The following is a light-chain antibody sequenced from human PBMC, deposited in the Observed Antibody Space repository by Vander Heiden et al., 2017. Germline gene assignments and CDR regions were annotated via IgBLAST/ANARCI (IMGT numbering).Light chain of an antibody. CDR3: QQDGTSPLT. J-gene: IGKJ1*01. Sequence: EIVFTQSPGTLSLSPGETATLSGRASQSVSSSYLAWYQQKPGQAPRLLIYGASSRATGIPDRFNGSGSGTDFTLTISIREPEDFAVYYCQQDGTSPLTFGQRTKVEIK. V-gene: IGKV3-20*01. CDR1: QSVSSSY. CDR2: GAS.